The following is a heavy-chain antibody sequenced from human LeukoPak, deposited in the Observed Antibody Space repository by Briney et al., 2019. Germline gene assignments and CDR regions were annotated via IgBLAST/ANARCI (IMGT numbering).Heavy chain of an antibody. CDR2: IRYDGSNK. CDR3: AKAPMEDSWYIHFDY. CDR1: GFTFSYYG. V-gene: IGHV3-30*02. J-gene: IGHJ4*02. D-gene: IGHD6-13*01. Sequence: GGSLRLSCAASGFTFSYYGMHWVRQAPGKGLEWVAFIRYDGSNKYYADSVKGRFTISRDNSKNTLYLQMNSLRAEDTAVYYCAKAPMEDSWYIHFDYWGQGTQVTVST.